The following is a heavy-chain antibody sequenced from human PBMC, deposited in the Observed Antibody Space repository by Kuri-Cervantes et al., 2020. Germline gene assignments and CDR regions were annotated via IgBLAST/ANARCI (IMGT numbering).Heavy chain of an antibody. J-gene: IGHJ2*01. CDR3: ARVFSSSLDL. CDR2: IYSGGST. V-gene: IGHV3-53*01. CDR1: GFTVSSNY. D-gene: IGHD6-13*01. Sequence: GESLKISCAASGFTVSSNYMSWVRQAPGKGLEWVSVIYSGGSTYYADSVKGRFTISRENAKDSLFLQMNSLRAGDTAVYYCARVFSSSLDLWGRGTLVTVSS.